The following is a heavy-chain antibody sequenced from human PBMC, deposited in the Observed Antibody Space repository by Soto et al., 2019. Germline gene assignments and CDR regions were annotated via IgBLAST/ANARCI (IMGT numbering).Heavy chain of an antibody. CDR1: GFTFSSYG. CDR2: ISYDGSNK. D-gene: IGHD6-19*01. Sequence: GGSLRLSCAASGFTFSSYGMHWVRQAPGKGLEWVAVISYDGSNKYYADSVKGRFTISRDNSKNTLYLQMNSLRAEDTAVYYCASSGWYVDYWGQGTLVTVSS. CDR3: ASSGWYVDY. V-gene: IGHV3-30*03. J-gene: IGHJ4*02.